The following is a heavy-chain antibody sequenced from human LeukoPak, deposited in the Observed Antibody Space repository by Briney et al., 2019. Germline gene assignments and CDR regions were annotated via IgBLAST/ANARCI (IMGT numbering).Heavy chain of an antibody. J-gene: IGHJ6*02. CDR1: GGSFSGYY. CDR2: INHSGST. V-gene: IGHV4-34*01. CDR3: ASRGYCSSTSCYTPPYYYYGMDV. Sequence: TSETLSLTCAVYGGSFSGYYWSWIRQPPGKGLEWIGEINHSGSTNYNPSLKSRVTISVDTSKNQFSLKLSSVTAADTAVYYCASRGYCSSTSCYTPPYYYYGMDVWGQGTTVTVSS. D-gene: IGHD2-2*02.